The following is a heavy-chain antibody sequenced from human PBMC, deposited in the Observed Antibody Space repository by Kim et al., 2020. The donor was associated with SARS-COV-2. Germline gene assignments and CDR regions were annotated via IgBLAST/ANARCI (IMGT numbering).Heavy chain of an antibody. CDR3: ARFTSGWYYNYYYGMDV. D-gene: IGHD6-19*01. V-gene: IGHV4-59*01. CDR2: IYYSGST. Sequence: SETLSLTCTVSGGSISSYYWSWIRQPPGKGLEWIGYIYYSGSTNYNPSLKSRVTISVDTSKNQFSLKLSSVTAADTAVFYCARFTSGWYYNYYYGMDVLG. J-gene: IGHJ6*01. CDR1: GGSISSYY.